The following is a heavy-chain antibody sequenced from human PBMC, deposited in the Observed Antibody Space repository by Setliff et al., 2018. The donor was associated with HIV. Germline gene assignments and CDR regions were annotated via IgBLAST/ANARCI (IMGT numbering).Heavy chain of an antibody. V-gene: IGHV3-74*01. CDR1: GFAFRTFA. Sequence: GGSLRLHCAAFGFAFRTFAMHWVRQTPGKGLVWLSRVGPDGTDTNYADLVKGRFTTSRDNAKHTLYLQMSGLQVEDTAVYFCAANIMGLTPEDYWGQGTLVTVSS. CDR2: VGPDGTDT. CDR3: AANIMGLTPEDY. J-gene: IGHJ4*02. D-gene: IGHD1-26*01.